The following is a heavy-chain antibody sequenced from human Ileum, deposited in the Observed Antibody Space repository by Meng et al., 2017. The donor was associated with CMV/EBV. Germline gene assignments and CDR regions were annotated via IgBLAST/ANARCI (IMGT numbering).Heavy chain of an antibody. CDR3: ARDGLEGLWLVPVY. CDR1: GASISTYY. Sequence: SETLSLTCAVSGASISTYYWSWIRQSPEKGLEWIGYMYYAGNTNYNPSLKSRVRMSVDLSKNQFSLELTSVTAADTAVYYCARDGLEGLWLVPVYWGPGILVTVSS. J-gene: IGHJ4*02. CDR2: MYYAGNT. V-gene: IGHV4-59*01. D-gene: IGHD6-19*01.